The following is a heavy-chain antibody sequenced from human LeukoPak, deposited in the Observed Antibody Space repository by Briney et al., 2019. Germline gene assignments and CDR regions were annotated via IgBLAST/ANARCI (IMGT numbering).Heavy chain of an antibody. CDR3: ARDRVEYSLRDSDFYYDMDV. Sequence: ASVKVSCKASGGTLNSYTFSWVRQAPGQGPEWMGGIIPTFDTPNYAQKFQGRITISADGSTRTVYMELNNLRSEDTAVYYCARDRVEYSLRDSDFYYDMDVWGQGTTVTVSS. D-gene: IGHD2-15*01. CDR2: IIPTFDTP. J-gene: IGHJ6*02. V-gene: IGHV1-69*01. CDR1: GGTLNSYT.